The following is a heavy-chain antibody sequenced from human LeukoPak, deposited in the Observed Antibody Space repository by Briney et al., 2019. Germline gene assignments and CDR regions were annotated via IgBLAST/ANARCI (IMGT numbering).Heavy chain of an antibody. CDR2: ISGYNGNT. CDR3: VRDESVFDI. D-gene: IGHD5/OR15-5a*01. J-gene: IGHJ3*02. CDR1: GYTFTGYY. V-gene: IGHV1-18*04. Sequence: ASVKVSCKTSGYTFTGYYIQWVRQAPGQGLEWMGWISGYNGNTNYAQKLQGRVTMTTDTSSTTAYMELRSLRSDDTAMYYCVRDESVFDIWGQGTMVTVSS.